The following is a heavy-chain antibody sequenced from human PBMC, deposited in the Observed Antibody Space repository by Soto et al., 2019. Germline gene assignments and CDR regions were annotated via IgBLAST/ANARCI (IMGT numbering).Heavy chain of an antibody. V-gene: IGHV3-49*03. Sequence: SLRLSCTASGFTFGDYAMSWFRQAPGKGLEWVGFIRSKAYGGTTEYAASVKGRFTISRDDSKSIAYLQMNSLKTEDTAVYYCTTELVGVAYGTDVWGQGTTVTVFS. CDR1: GFTFGDYA. D-gene: IGHD2-15*01. CDR3: TTELVGVAYGTDV. J-gene: IGHJ6*02. CDR2: IRSKAYGGTT.